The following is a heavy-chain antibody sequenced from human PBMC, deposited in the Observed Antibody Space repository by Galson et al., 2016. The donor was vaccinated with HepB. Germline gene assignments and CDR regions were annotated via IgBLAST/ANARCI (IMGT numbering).Heavy chain of an antibody. CDR2: IIPIFRTP. CDR1: GGTFNTYA. D-gene: IGHD1-1*01. CDR3: ARPTGELWGPFAY. V-gene: IGHV1-69*13. Sequence: SVKVSCKVSGGTFNTYAINWVRQAPGQGLEWMGGIIPIFRTPKYSQKFQGRVTIAADESTNTGYMELTSLKSEDTAVYYCARPTGELWGPFAYWGQGTLLTVSS. J-gene: IGHJ4*02.